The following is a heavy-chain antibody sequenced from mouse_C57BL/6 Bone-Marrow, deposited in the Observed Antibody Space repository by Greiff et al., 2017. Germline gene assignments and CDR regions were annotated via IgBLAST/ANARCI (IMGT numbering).Heavy chain of an antibody. V-gene: IGHV14-4*01. CDR1: GFNIKDDY. J-gene: IGHJ2*01. D-gene: IGHD1-1*01. Sequence: VQLQQSGAELVRPGASVKLSCTASGFNIKDDYMHWVKQRPEQGLEWIGWIDPENGATEYASKFQGKATITADTSSNTAYLQLSSLTSEDTAVYYCTTITTVVAFDYWGQGTTLTVSS. CDR2: IDPENGAT. CDR3: TTITTVVAFDY.